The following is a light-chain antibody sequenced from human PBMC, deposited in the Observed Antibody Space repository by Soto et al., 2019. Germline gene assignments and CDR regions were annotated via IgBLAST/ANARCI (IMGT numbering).Light chain of an antibody. CDR3: PLSGSSPRR. V-gene: IGKV3-20*01. CDR1: QNISSY. J-gene: IGKJ1*01. CDR2: GAS. Sequence: LTKSPAALTLSTGQRATLPCRASQNISSYLIWYQQKPGQAPRLLIYGASSRATGIPDRFSGSGSGTDFTLTISSLEPEDFAVYYCPLSGSSPRRFGQGTKVDIK.